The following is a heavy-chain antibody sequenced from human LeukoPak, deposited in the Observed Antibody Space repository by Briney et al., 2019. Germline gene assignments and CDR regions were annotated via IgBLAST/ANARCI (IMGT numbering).Heavy chain of an antibody. CDR2: IYYSGST. CDR1: GGSISSSSYY. CDR3: ARASSWYY. Sequence: PSETLSLTCTVSGGSISSSSYYWGWIRQPPGKGLEWIGSIYYSGSTYYNPSLKSRVTISVDTSKNQFSLKLSSVTAADTAVYYCARASSWYYWGQGNLVTVSS. D-gene: IGHD6-13*01. J-gene: IGHJ4*02. V-gene: IGHV4-39*07.